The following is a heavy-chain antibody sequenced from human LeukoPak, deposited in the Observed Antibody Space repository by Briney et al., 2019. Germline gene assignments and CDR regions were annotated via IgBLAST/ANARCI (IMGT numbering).Heavy chain of an antibody. V-gene: IGHV4-39*07. CDR3: ASAPGYSGYDRPEYYFDY. D-gene: IGHD5-12*01. Sequence: SQTLSLTCTVSGGSISSGSYYWSWIRQPPGKGLEWIGEINHSGSTNYNPSLKSRVTISVDTSKNQFSLKLSSVTAADTAVYYCASAPGYSGYDRPEYYFDYWGQGTLVTVSS. CDR2: INHSGST. J-gene: IGHJ4*02. CDR1: GGSISSGSYY.